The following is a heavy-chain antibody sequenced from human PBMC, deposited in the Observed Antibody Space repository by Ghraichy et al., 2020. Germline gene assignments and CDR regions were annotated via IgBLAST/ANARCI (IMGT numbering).Heavy chain of an antibody. V-gene: IGHV3-48*02. Sequence: GGSLRLSCAASGFTFSSYSMNWVRQAPGKGLEWVSYISSSSSTIYYADSVKGRFTISRDNAKNSLYLQMNSLRDEDTAVYYCARDEGAVADHLRSPPPSWGQGTLVTVSS. CDR1: GFTFSSYS. J-gene: IGHJ5*02. D-gene: IGHD6-19*01. CDR3: ARDEGAVADHLRSPPPS. CDR2: ISSSSSTI.